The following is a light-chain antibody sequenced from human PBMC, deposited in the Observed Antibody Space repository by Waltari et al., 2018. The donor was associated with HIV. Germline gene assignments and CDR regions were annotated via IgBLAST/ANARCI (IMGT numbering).Light chain of an antibody. V-gene: IGLV3-10*01. CDR1: ALPKKY. CDR2: EDS. CDR3: YPTDISGNYMK. Sequence: SSELTQPPSVSVSPGQTARITCSGDALPKKYAYWYQQKSGQAPVLVIYEDSKRPPGIPERFFGSSSGTMATLTISGARVEDEADYYCYPTDISGNYMKFGGGTKLTVL. J-gene: IGLJ2*01.